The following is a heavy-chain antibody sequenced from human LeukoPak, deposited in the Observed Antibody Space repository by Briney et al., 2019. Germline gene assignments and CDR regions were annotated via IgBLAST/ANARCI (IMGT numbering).Heavy chain of an antibody. CDR3: ARDPNGDYVGAFEM. Sequence: PGGSLRLSCEASGLTFSNYAMIWVRQAPGRGLEWVSAIRSGGGGTLYAESVKGRFTISRDNSKNTLFLQMNNMRAEDTAVYYCARDPNGDYVGAFEMWGPGTKVTVS. CDR1: GLTFSNYA. CDR2: IRSGGGGT. D-gene: IGHD4-17*01. V-gene: IGHV3-23*01. J-gene: IGHJ3*02.